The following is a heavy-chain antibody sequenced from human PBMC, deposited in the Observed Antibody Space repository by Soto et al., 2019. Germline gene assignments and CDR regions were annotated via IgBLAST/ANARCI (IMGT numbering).Heavy chain of an antibody. CDR2: ISSRSSSM. Sequence: EVQLVESGGGLVQPGGSLRLSCAASGFTFSNYNMNWVRQAPGKGLEWVSYISSRSSSMYYADSVKGRFTISRDNAKNSLYLQMNRLREEDKAVYYCATTYFDDLGQGTLVTVSS. J-gene: IGHJ4*02. CDR1: GFTFSNYN. V-gene: IGHV3-48*02. CDR3: ATTYFDD.